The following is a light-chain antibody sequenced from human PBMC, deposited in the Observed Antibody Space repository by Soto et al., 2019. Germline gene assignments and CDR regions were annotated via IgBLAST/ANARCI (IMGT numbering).Light chain of an antibody. V-gene: IGLV2-14*01. J-gene: IGLJ1*01. CDR2: DVS. Sequence: QSVLTQPASVSGSPGQSITISCTGTSSDVGGYSYVSWYQQHPGKAPKLMIHDVSNRPSGVSNRFSGSKSGNTASLTISGLQAEDEADYYCSSYTRSSTLLYVFGTGTKLTVL. CDR1: SSDVGGYSY. CDR3: SSYTRSSTLLYV.